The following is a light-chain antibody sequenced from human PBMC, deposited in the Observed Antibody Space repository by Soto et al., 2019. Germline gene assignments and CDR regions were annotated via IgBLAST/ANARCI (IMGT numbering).Light chain of an antibody. CDR2: GAS. CDR1: QSVSSN. CDR3: LQRSDWRT. J-gene: IGKJ1*01. Sequence: PVATATLSCRASQSVSSNLAWYQQKPGQAPRLLIYGASTRATGIPARFSGSGSGTDFTLTISRLEPEDFAVYYCLQRSDWRTFGRGTKVDIK. V-gene: IGKV3-11*01.